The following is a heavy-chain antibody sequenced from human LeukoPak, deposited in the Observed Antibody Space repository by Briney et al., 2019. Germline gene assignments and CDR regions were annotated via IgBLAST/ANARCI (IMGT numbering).Heavy chain of an antibody. Sequence: GGSLRLSCAASGFTFSNYAMNWVRQAPGKGLEWVSAINGNGDSTYYADSVKGRFTISRDNSKNTLYLQVNSLRAEDTAVYYCARGGKRALAGTRSPQYFQHWGQGTLVTVSS. CDR2: INGNGDST. J-gene: IGHJ1*01. CDR3: ARGGKRALAGTRSPQYFQH. CDR1: GFTFSNYA. D-gene: IGHD6-19*01. V-gene: IGHV3-23*01.